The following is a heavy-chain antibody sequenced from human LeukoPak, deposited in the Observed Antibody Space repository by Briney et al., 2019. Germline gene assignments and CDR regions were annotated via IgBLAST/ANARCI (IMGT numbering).Heavy chain of an antibody. V-gene: IGHV1-8*03. CDR2: MNPNSGNT. J-gene: IGHJ4*02. D-gene: IGHD3-22*01. CDR1: GYTFTSYD. Sequence: ASVKVSCKXSGYTFTSYDINWVRQATRQGLEWMGRMNPNSGNTGYAQQCEGRVTITKNTSQSTAYMELSSLRSEDTAVDYCARDTYYYDSSGYFLFDYWGQGTLVTVSS. CDR3: ARDTYYYDSSGYFLFDY.